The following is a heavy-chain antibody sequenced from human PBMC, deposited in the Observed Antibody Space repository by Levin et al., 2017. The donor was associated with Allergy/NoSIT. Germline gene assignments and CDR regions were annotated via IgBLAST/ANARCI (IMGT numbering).Heavy chain of an antibody. V-gene: IGHV4-4*02. CDR3: ARLSDYGFDN. CDR2: IYHNGNT. CDR1: GGSIISSNW. D-gene: IGHD4-17*01. J-gene: IGHJ4*02. Sequence: SETLSLTCGVSGGSIISSNWWSWVRQSPGKRLEWIGEIYHNGNTNFNPSLKSRVTISVDKSKNQFSLKLSSVTVADTAVYYCARLSDYGFDNWGQGTLVTVSS.